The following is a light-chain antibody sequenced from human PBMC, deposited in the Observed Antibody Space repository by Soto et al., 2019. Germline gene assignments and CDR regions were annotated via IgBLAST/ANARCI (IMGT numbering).Light chain of an antibody. CDR2: WAS. CDR1: QSVLYSSDNKNY. J-gene: IGKJ4*01. Sequence: DIVMTQSPDSPAVSLGERATINCMSSQSVLYSSDNKNYLAWYQQKPGQPPKLLIYWASTRDSGVPDRFSGSGSGTDFTLTISSLQAEDVAVYFCQQYYTTLTFGGGTKVEIK. V-gene: IGKV4-1*01. CDR3: QQYYTTLT.